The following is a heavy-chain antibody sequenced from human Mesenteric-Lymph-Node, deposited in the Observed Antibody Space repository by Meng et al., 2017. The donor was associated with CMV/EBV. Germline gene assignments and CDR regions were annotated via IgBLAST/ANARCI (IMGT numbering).Heavy chain of an antibody. J-gene: IGHJ4*02. CDR3: ARLANLWFGESPPDY. V-gene: IGHV4-39*01. CDR2: IYYSGST. Sequence: SETLSLTCTVSGGSISSSSYYWGWIRQPPGKGLEWIGSIYYSGSTYYNPSLKSRVTISVDTSKNQFSLKLSSVTAVDTAVYYCARLANLWFGESPPDYWGQGTLVTVSS. D-gene: IGHD3-10*01. CDR1: GGSISSSSYY.